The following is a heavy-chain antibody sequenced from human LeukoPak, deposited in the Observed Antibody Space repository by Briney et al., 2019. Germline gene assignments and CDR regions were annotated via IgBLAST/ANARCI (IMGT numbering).Heavy chain of an antibody. CDR1: GFTFSSYG. CDR3: AKDEHRYCSSTSCYKPSDC. Sequence: PGGSLRLSCAASGFTFSSYGMHWVRQAPGKGLEWVAGISYDGSNKYYADSVKGRFTISRDNSKNTLYLQMNSLRAEDTAVYYCAKDEHRYCSSTSCYKPSDCWGQGTLVTVSS. CDR2: ISYDGSNK. V-gene: IGHV3-30*18. J-gene: IGHJ4*02. D-gene: IGHD2-2*02.